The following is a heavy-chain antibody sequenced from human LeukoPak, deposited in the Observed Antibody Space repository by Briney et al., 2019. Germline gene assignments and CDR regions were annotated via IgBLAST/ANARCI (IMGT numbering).Heavy chain of an antibody. CDR3: ARQEDGSSWGAAFDI. D-gene: IGHD6-13*01. CDR2: IYPGDSDT. V-gene: IGHV5-51*01. J-gene: IGHJ3*02. CDR1: GYSFTSYW. Sequence: GGALKISFKGSGYSFTSYWIGWVRPMPGKGREWRGIIYPGDSDTRYSPSFQGQVTISADKSISTASLQWSSLKAPDTAMYYCARQEDGSSWGAAFDIGGQGTMVTVS.